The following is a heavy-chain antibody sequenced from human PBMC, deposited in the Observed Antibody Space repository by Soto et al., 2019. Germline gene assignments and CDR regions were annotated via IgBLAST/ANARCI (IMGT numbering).Heavy chain of an antibody. Sequence: SETLSLTCTVSDDFISSYYWNWIRQPAGKGLEWIGRVSTNGATNYNPSLESRVTMSVDTSKNQFSLKLSSVTAADTAVYYCARSTMTAPYGMDVWGQGTTVTVSS. J-gene: IGHJ6*02. D-gene: IGHD3-22*01. V-gene: IGHV4-4*07. CDR1: DDFISSYY. CDR2: VSTNGAT. CDR3: ARSTMTAPYGMDV.